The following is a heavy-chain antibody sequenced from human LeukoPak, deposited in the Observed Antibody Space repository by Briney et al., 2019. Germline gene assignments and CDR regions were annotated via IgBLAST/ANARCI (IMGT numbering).Heavy chain of an antibody. J-gene: IGHJ4*02. Sequence: GGSLRLSCAASGFTFSSYGMHWVRQAPGKGLEWVAVISYDGSNKYYADSVKGRFTISRDNSKNTLYLQMNSLRAEDTAVYYRAKSSPRRLLWFGELFSYFDYRGQGTLVTVSS. CDR2: ISYDGSNK. D-gene: IGHD3-10*01. V-gene: IGHV3-30*18. CDR1: GFTFSSYG. CDR3: AKSSPRRLLWFGELFSYFDY.